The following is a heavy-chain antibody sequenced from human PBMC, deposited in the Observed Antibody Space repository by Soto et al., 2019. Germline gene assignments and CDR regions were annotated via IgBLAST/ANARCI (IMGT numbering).Heavy chain of an antibody. CDR1: GGSISSGGYS. CDR3: ARGKRRLLWFGELQYFDY. V-gene: IGHV4-30-2*01. D-gene: IGHD3-10*01. CDR2: MYHSGST. J-gene: IGHJ4*02. Sequence: PSETLSLTCAVSGGSISSGGYSWSWIRQPPGKGLEWIGYMYHSGSTYYNPSLKSRVTISIDRSKNQFSLKLSSVTAADTAVYYCARGKRRLLWFGELQYFDYWGQGTLVTVSS.